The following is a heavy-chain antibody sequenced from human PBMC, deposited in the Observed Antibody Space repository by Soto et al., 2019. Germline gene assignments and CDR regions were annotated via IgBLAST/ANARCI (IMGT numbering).Heavy chain of an antibody. CDR1: GYTFTSYG. CDR3: AGDKAVLWFGETGGGNWFDP. D-gene: IGHD3-10*01. V-gene: IGHV1-18*04. Sequence: QVQLVQSGAEVKKPGASVKVSCKASGYTFTSYGISWVRQAPGQGLEWMGWISAYNGNTNYAQKLQGRVTMTTDTSTSTAYMELRSLRSDDTGVYYCAGDKAVLWFGETGGGNWFDPWGQGTLVTVSS. CDR2: ISAYNGNT. J-gene: IGHJ5*02.